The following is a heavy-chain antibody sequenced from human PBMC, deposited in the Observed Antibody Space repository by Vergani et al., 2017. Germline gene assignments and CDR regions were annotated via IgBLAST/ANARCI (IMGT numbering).Heavy chain of an antibody. J-gene: IGHJ6*02. V-gene: IGHV1-69-2*01. Sequence: EVQLVQSGAEVKKPGATMKISCKVSGYTFTDHYMHWVKRAPGKGLEWMGLVDPEDGETIYAEKFKGRVTIAADTSTDTAHLELSSLRSEDTAAYYCATPQTVTTGGMEVWGQGTTVIVSS. CDR2: VDPEDGET. D-gene: IGHD4-17*01. CDR1: GYTFTDHY. CDR3: ATPQTVTTGGMEV.